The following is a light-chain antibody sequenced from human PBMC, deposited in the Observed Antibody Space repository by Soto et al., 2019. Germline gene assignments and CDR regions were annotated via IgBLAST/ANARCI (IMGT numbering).Light chain of an antibody. CDR3: KSYAGRNTYV. CDR2: EVV. Sequence: TDSPSEAGSTAQAVTSSSTGTNNEVGVYDFVSWYQHHPGKAPRLIIYEVVQRPSGVPDRFSGSKSGNAASLTVSGLQAADEADYFCKSYAGRNTYVFGSGLKV. V-gene: IGLV2-8*01. J-gene: IGLJ1*01. CDR1: NNEVGVYDF.